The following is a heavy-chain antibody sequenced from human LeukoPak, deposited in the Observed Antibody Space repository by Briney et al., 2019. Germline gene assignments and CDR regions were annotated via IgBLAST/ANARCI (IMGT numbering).Heavy chain of an antibody. Sequence: GGSLRLSCAASGFTFSSFAMRWVRQAPGKGLEWVSAISGSGGSTYYADFVKGRFTISRDNSKNTLYLQMNSLRAEDTAVFYCARDSSGWFYFDYWGQGTLVTVSS. CDR1: GFTFSSFA. CDR3: ARDSSGWFYFDY. V-gene: IGHV3-23*01. D-gene: IGHD6-19*01. CDR2: ISGSGGST. J-gene: IGHJ4*02.